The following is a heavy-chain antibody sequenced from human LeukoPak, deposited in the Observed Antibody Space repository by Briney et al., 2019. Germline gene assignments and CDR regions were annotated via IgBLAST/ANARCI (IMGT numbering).Heavy chain of an antibody. J-gene: IGHJ6*03. CDR3: ARDLGYGYYFYYYLDV. CDR1: GGSISSYY. Sequence: PSETLSPTCTVSGGSISSYYWTWIRQPAGKGLEYLGRIHASGNTYYNPSLNSRVAISIDTSKNQFSLKVSSVAAADTAVYYCARDLGYGYYFYYYLDVWGKGTTVTVSS. V-gene: IGHV4-4*07. CDR2: IHASGNT. D-gene: IGHD5-18*01.